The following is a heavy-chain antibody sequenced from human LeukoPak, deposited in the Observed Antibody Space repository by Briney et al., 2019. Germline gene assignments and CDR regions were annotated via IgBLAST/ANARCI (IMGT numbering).Heavy chain of an antibody. Sequence: GGSLRLSCAASGFTFSNAWMTWVRQAPGKGLEWVDRIKSKTDGGTTDYAAPVKGRFTISRDDSKNTLYLQMNSLKTEDTAVYYCTTDSETYYSDTSGYYYGSFDYWGQGTLVTVSS. CDR3: TTDSETYYSDTSGYYYGSFDY. J-gene: IGHJ4*02. CDR2: IKSKTDGGTT. CDR1: GFTFSNAW. V-gene: IGHV3-15*01. D-gene: IGHD3-22*01.